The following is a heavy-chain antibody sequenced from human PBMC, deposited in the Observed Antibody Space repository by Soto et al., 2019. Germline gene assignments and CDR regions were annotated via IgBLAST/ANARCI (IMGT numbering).Heavy chain of an antibody. CDR1: GFTFSSYA. Sequence: QVQLVESGGGVVQPGRSLRLSCAASGFTFSSYAMHWVRQAPGKGLEWVAVISYDGSNKYYADSVKGRFTISRDNSMNPLYLQMNSLRAEDTAVYYCARAYEGDYFDYWGQGTLVTVSS. D-gene: IGHD3-16*01. V-gene: IGHV3-30-3*01. CDR3: ARAYEGDYFDY. CDR2: ISYDGSNK. J-gene: IGHJ4*02.